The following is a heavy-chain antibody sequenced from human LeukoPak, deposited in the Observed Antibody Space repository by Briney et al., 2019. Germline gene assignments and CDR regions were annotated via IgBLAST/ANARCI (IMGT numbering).Heavy chain of an antibody. CDR1: GGSFSGYY. J-gene: IGHJ6*03. CDR3: ARLYSSSWYNYYYYYYMDV. V-gene: IGHV4-34*01. D-gene: IGHD6-13*01. CDR2: INHSGST. Sequence: PSETLSLTCAVYGGSFSGYYWSWIRQPPGKGLEWIGEINHSGSTNYNPSLKSRVTISVDTSRNQFSLKLSSVTAADTAVYYCARLYSSSWYNYYYYYYMDVWGKGTTVTVSS.